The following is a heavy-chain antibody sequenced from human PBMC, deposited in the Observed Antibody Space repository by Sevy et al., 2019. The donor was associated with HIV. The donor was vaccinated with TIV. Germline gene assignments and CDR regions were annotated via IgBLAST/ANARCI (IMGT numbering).Heavy chain of an antibody. J-gene: IGHJ6*02. D-gene: IGHD1-1*01. CDR3: AREGTRDYYGMDV. CDR1: GFTFSSYW. Sequence: GGSLRLSCAASGFTFSSYWMHWVRQAPGKGLVWVSRINSDGSSTSYADSVKGRFTISIDNAKNTLYLQMNSLRAEDTVVYYCAREGTRDYYGMDVWGQGTTVTVSS. CDR2: INSDGSST. V-gene: IGHV3-74*01.